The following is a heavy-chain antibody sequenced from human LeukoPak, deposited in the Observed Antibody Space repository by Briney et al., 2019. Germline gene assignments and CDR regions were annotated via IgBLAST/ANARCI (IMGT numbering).Heavy chain of an antibody. V-gene: IGHV1-2*02. D-gene: IGHD1-1*01. CDR2: INPNSGGT. Sequence: ASVKVSCKASGYTFTGYYMHWVRQAPGQGLEWMGWINPNSGGTNYAQKFQGRVTMTRDTSISTAYMELSRLRSDDTAVYYCARERLQLDRMFDPWGQGTLVTVSS. CDR3: ARERLQLDRMFDP. CDR1: GYTFTGYY. J-gene: IGHJ5*02.